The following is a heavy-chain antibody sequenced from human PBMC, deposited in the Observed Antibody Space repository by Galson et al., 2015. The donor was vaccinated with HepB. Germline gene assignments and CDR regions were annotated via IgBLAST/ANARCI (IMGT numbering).Heavy chain of an antibody. CDR2: IIPIFGTA. J-gene: IGHJ4*02. D-gene: IGHD3-16*01. CDR1: GGTFSSYA. V-gene: IGHV1-69*05. CDR3: ARWFGPTDY. Sequence: SVKVSCKASGGTFSSYAISWVRQAPGQGLEWMGGIIPIFGTANYAQKFQGRVTMTTDTSTSTAYMELRSLRSDDTAVYYCARWFGPTDYWGQGTLVTVSS.